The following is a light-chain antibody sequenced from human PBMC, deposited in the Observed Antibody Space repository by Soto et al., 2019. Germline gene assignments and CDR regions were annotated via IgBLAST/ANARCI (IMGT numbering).Light chain of an antibody. CDR3: TSYTTSIPYV. J-gene: IGLJ1*01. CDR1: SSDIGYYNY. Sequence: QLVLTQPASVSGSPGQSITISCTGTSSDIGYYNYVSWYQQHPGKAPKLMIFEVSNRPSGVSNRFSGSKSGNTASLTISGLQAEDEADYYCTSYTTSIPYVFGTGTKLTVL. V-gene: IGLV2-14*01. CDR2: EVS.